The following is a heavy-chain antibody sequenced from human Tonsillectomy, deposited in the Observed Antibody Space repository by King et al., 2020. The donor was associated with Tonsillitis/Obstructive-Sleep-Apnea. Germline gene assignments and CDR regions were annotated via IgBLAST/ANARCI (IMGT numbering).Heavy chain of an antibody. Sequence: QLVQSGGGLIQPGGSLRLSCAASGFTVSSNYMSWVRQAPGKGLEWGSVIYSGGNTYYADSVKGRFTISRDNSKNTLYLQMNSLRAEDTAVYYCARGLRYSSGWYSFDYWGQGTLVTVSS. CDR3: ARGLRYSSGWYSFDY. D-gene: IGHD6-19*01. CDR2: IYSGGNT. CDR1: GFTVSSNY. J-gene: IGHJ4*02. V-gene: IGHV3-53*01.